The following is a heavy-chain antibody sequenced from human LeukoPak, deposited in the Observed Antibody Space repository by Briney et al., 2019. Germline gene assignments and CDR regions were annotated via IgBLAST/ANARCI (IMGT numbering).Heavy chain of an antibody. CDR1: GFTFDDYA. Sequence: PGGSLRLSCAASGFTFDDYAMHWVRQAPGKGLEWVSGISWNSGSIGYADSVKGRFTISRDNAKNSLYLQMNSLRAEDTALYYCAKGAVAVPFDYWGQGTLVTASS. CDR2: ISWNSGSI. V-gene: IGHV3-9*01. J-gene: IGHJ4*02. CDR3: AKGAVAVPFDY. D-gene: IGHD6-19*01.